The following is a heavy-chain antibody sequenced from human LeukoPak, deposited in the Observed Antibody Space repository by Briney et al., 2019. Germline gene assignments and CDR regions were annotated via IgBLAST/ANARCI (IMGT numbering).Heavy chain of an antibody. CDR3: ARLKVRGEIDY. Sequence: GGSLRLSCAASGFTFSSSEMNWVRQAPGKGLEWISYITSSGRTIYYTDSVKGRFTISRDNSKNTLFLQMNSLRAEDTALYYCARLKVRGEIDYWGQGTLVTVSS. CDR1: GFTFSSSE. J-gene: IGHJ4*02. V-gene: IGHV3-48*03. CDR2: ITSSGRTI. D-gene: IGHD3-10*01.